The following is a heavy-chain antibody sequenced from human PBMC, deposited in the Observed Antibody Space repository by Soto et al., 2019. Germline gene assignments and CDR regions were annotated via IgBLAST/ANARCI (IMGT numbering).Heavy chain of an antibody. J-gene: IGHJ4*02. CDR1: CGSISSSNW. CDR2: IYHSGST. V-gene: IGHV4-4*02. D-gene: IGHD3-22*01. CDR3: ARRDDSSGYYYFDY. Sequence: SETLSLTCAVSCGSISSSNWWSWVRQPPGKGLEWIGEIYHSGSTNYNPSLKSRVTISVDKSKNQFSLKLSSVTAADTAVYYCARRDDSSGYYYFDYWGQGTLVTVSS.